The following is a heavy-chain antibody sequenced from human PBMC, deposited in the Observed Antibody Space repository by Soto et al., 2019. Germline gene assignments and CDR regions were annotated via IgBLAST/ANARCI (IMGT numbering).Heavy chain of an antibody. J-gene: IGHJ4*02. D-gene: IGHD4-4*01. V-gene: IGHV4-39*01. CDR3: ARIATTTLGGPIYY. Sequence: SETLSLTCTVSGGSISSSSYYWGCIRQPPGKGLEWIGSIYYSGSTYYNPSLKSRVTISVDTSKNQFSLKLSSVTAADTAVYYCARIATTTLGGPIYYWGRGTLVTVS. CDR2: IYYSGST. CDR1: GGSISSSSYY.